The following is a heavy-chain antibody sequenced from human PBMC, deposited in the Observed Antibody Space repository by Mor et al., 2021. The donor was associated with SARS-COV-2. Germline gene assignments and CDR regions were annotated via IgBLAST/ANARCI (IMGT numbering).Heavy chain of an antibody. V-gene: IGHV3-48*04. CDR2: ISSSSSTI. CDR3: ARGSELPGAFDI. D-gene: IGHD3-10*01. J-gene: IGHJ3*02. Sequence: GLEWVSYISSSSSTIYYADSVKGRFTNSRDNAKNSLYLQMNSLRAEDTAVYYCARGSELPGAFDIWGQGTMVT.